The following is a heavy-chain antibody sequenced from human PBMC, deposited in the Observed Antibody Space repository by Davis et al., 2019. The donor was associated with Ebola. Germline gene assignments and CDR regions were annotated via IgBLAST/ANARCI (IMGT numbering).Heavy chain of an antibody. CDR3: AKDSGYYDFWSGLMDV. CDR2: ISYDGSNK. Sequence: PGGSLRLSCAASGFTFSSYSMHWVRQAPGKGLEWVAVISYDGSNKYYADSVKGRFTISRDNSKNTLYLQMNSLRAEDTAVYYCAKDSGYYDFWSGLMDVWGQGTTVTVSS. J-gene: IGHJ6*02. D-gene: IGHD3-3*01. V-gene: IGHV3-30*18. CDR1: GFTFSSYS.